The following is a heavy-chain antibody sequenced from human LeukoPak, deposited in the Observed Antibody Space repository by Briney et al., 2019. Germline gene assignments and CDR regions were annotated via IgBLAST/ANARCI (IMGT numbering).Heavy chain of an antibody. CDR3: ARDPNGDYIGAFDM. Sequence: GGSLRLSCTASGFTFSAYAMMWVRQAPGKGPEWVSAIRGGGGSAFYADSVKSRFTISRDNSKYTLFLQMNSPRAEDTAVYYCARDPNGDYIGAFDMWGPGTMVTVSS. CDR1: GFTFSAYA. V-gene: IGHV3-23*01. CDR2: IRGGGGSA. D-gene: IGHD4-17*01. J-gene: IGHJ3*02.